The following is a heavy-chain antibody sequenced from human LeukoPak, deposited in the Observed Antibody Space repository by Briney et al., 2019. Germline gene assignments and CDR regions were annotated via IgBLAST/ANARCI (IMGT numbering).Heavy chain of an antibody. Sequence: ASVKVSCKAGGYRFTDFGISWLRQAPGQGLEWMGWSSTGNRDPKYAQKFKGRVTVSTDTSTNTAYMELRSLRLDDTALYFCSRDWGTAGDISDIWGQGTMITVSS. J-gene: IGHJ3*02. CDR1: GYRFTDFG. CDR2: SSTGNRDP. CDR3: SRDWGTAGDISDI. D-gene: IGHD1-1*01. V-gene: IGHV1-18*01.